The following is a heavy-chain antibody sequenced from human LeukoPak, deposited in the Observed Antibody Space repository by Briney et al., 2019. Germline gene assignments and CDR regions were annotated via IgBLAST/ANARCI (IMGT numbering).Heavy chain of an antibody. CDR1: GFTFSSYA. J-gene: IGHJ4*02. V-gene: IGHV3-23*01. CDR2: IIGSGGST. Sequence: PGGSLRLSCAASGFTFSSYAMSWVRQAPGRGLEWVSAIIGSGGSTYYADSVKGRFTISRDNSKNTLYLQMNSLRAEDRAVYYCAKDRRSTAMVMLLWDYWGQGTLVTVSS. D-gene: IGHD5-18*01. CDR3: AKDRRSTAMVMLLWDY.